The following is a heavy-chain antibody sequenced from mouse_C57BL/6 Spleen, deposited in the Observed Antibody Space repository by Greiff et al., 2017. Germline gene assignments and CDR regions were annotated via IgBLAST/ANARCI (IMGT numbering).Heavy chain of an antibody. CDR1: GYAFSSSW. D-gene: IGHD2-4*01. Sequence: QVQLQQSGPELVKPGASVKISCKASGYAFSSSWMNWVKQRPGQGLEWIGRIYPGDGDTNYNGKFKGKATLTADKSSSTAYMQLSSLTSEDSAVYFGASDYDEGYYYAMDYWGQGTSVTVSS. V-gene: IGHV1-82*01. CDR2: IYPGDGDT. J-gene: IGHJ4*01. CDR3: ASDYDEGYYYAMDY.